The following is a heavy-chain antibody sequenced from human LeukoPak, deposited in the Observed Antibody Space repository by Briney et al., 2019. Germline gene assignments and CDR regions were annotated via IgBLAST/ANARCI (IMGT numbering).Heavy chain of an antibody. Sequence: PGGSLRLSCAAPGFPFNEYSMNWVRQAPGKGLEWISYIGIDSGKTNYADSVRGRFTISGDNAKQSLYLQMNRLRVEDTAVYYCARDHNYAFDYWGQGTLVTVSS. CDR2: IGIDSGKT. CDR1: GFPFNEYS. V-gene: IGHV3-11*06. J-gene: IGHJ4*02. D-gene: IGHD1-1*01. CDR3: ARDHNYAFDY.